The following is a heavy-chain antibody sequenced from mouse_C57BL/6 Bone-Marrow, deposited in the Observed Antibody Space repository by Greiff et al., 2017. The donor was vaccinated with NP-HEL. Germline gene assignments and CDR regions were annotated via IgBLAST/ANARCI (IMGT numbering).Heavy chain of an antibody. D-gene: IGHD1-1*01. V-gene: IGHV1-74*01. CDR2: IHPSDSDT. CDR3: AIRGSYCSSYDAMDY. CDR1: GYTFTSYW. Sequence: QVQLKQPGAELVKPGASVKVSCKASGYTFTSYWMHWVKQRPGQGLEWIGRIHPSDSDTNYNQKFKGKATLTVDKSSSTAYMQLSSLTSEDTAVYYWAIRGSYCSSYDAMDYWGQGTSVTVSS. J-gene: IGHJ4*01.